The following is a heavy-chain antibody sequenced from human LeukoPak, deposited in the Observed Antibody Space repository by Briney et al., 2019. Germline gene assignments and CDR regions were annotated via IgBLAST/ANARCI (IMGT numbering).Heavy chain of an antibody. V-gene: IGHV3-30*18. Sequence: GGYLRLSCAASGFTFSSYGMHWVRQAPGKGLEWVAVISYDGSNKYYADSVKGRFTISRDNSKNTLYLQMNSLRAEDTAVYYCAKDRGRYEIDYWGQGTLVTVSS. D-gene: IGHD5-12*01. CDR3: AKDRGRYEIDY. CDR1: GFTFSSYG. CDR2: ISYDGSNK. J-gene: IGHJ4*02.